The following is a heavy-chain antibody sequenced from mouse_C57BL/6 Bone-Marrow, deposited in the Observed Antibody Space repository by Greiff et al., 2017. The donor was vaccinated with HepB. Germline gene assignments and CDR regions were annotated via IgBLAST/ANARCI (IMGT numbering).Heavy chain of an antibody. V-gene: IGHV5-16*01. D-gene: IGHD2-2*01. CDR1: GFTFSDYY. CDR3: ARSPYGYDVSYYFDY. CDR2: INYDGSST. Sequence: DVKLVESEGGLVQPGSSMKLSCTASGFTFSDYYMAWVRQVPEKGLEWVANINYDGSSTYYLDSLKSRFIISRDNAKNILYLQMSSLKSEDTATYYCARSPYGYDVSYYFDYWGQGTTLTVSS. J-gene: IGHJ2*01.